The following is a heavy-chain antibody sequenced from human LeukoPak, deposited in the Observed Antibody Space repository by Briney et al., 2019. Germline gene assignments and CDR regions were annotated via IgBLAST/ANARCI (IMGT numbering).Heavy chain of an antibody. CDR1: GGTYSSYA. J-gene: IGHJ4*02. V-gene: IGHV1-69*13. CDR3: ASSSGSYYTPYFDY. CDR2: IIPIFGTA. Sequence: SVKVSCKASGGTYSSYAISWVRQGPGQGLEWMGGIIPIFGTANYAQKFPGRVTITADESTSTAYMELSSLRSEDTAVYYCASSSGSYYTPYFDYWGQGTLVTVSS. D-gene: IGHD3-10*01.